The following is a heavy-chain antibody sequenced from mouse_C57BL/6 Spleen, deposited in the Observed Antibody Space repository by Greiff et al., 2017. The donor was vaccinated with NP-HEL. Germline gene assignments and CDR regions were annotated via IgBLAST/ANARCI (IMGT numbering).Heavy chain of an antibody. CDR2: INPGSGGT. Sequence: QVQLQQSGAELVRPGTSVKVSCKASGYAFTNYLIEWVKQRPGQGLEWIGVINPGSGGTNYNEKFKGKATLTADKSSSTAYMQLSSLTSEDSAVYFCASGGYEGFAYWGQGTLVTVSA. CDR1: GYAFTNYL. J-gene: IGHJ3*01. CDR3: ASGGYEGFAY. V-gene: IGHV1-54*01. D-gene: IGHD2-2*01.